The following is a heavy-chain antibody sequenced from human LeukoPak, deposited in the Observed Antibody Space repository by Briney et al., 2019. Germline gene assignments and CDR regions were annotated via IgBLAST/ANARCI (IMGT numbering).Heavy chain of an antibody. V-gene: IGHV4-38-2*01. CDR1: GYSISSGYY. CDR2: IYHSGST. D-gene: IGHD3-16*01. Sequence: PSETLSLTCAVSGYSISSGYYWGWIRQPPGKGLEWIGSIYHSGSTYYNPSLKSRVTISVDTSKNQFSLKLTSVTAADTAVYYCARFWANDASDISGQASLVTVSS. J-gene: IGHJ3*02. CDR3: ARFWANDASDI.